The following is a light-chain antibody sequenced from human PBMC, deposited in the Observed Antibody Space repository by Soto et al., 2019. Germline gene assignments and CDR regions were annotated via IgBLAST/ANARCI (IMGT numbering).Light chain of an antibody. CDR1: QSISTN. V-gene: IGKV3-15*01. Sequence: ETVMTQSPATLSVSPGERVTLSCRASQSISTNLAWYQQKPGQAPRLLVYGASARAASIPARFSGTGSGTEFTLTISSLQSEDFAVYYCQQYHNWPPGYTFGQGTKLEIK. CDR3: QQYHNWPPGYT. J-gene: IGKJ2*01. CDR2: GAS.